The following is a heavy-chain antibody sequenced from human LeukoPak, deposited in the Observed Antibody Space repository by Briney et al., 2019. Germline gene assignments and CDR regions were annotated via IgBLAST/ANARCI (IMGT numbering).Heavy chain of an antibody. CDR2: IIPIFGTA. CDR3: ARGRPWLQLPFDY. CDR1: GGTFSSYA. Sequence: SVKVSCKASGGTFSSYAISWVRQAPGQGLEWMGGIIPIFGTANYAQKFQGRVTITADESTSTAYMELSSLRSEDTAVYYCARGRPWLQLPFDYWGQGTLVTVSS. V-gene: IGHV1-69*01. D-gene: IGHD5-24*01. J-gene: IGHJ4*02.